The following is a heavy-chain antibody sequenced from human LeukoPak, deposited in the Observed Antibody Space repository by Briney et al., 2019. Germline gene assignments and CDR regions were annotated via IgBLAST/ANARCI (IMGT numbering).Heavy chain of an antibody. CDR2: IYHSGST. Sequence: PSETLSLTCTVSGGSISSGGYYWSWIRQPPGKGLEWIGYIYHSGSTYYNPSLKSRVTISVDRSKNQFSLKLSSVTAADTAVYYCARGGTPPVGAFDIWGQGTMVTVSS. D-gene: IGHD1-7*01. CDR3: ARGGTPPVGAFDI. V-gene: IGHV4-30-2*01. J-gene: IGHJ3*02. CDR1: GGSISSGGYY.